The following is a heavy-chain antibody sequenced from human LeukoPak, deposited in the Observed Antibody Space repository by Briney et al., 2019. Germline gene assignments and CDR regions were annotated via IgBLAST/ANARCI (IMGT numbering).Heavy chain of an antibody. CDR3: ARVTTDYYYGMDV. Sequence: PSETLSLTCTVSGGSVSSGSYYWSWIRQPPGKGLEWIGYIYYSGSTNYNPSLKSRVTISVDTSKNQFSLKLSSVTAADTAVYYCARVTTDYYYGMDVWGRGTTVTVSS. CDR2: IYYSGST. J-gene: IGHJ6*02. CDR1: GGSVSSGSYY. V-gene: IGHV4-61*01. D-gene: IGHD4-17*01.